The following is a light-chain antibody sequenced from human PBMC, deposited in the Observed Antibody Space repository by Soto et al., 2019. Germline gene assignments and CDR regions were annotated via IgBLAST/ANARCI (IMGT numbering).Light chain of an antibody. V-gene: IGLV2-14*01. CDR2: GVS. CDR3: SSFTSSVTYV. Sequence: QSLPTYPASVSGSPRQSTPISCTVTSSDVGGHNSVSWYRQDPGKAPKLMIYGVSNRPSGVSDRFSGSKSGNTASLTISGLQIEDEADYYCSSFTSSVTYVFGSGTTVTVL. CDR1: SSDVGGHNS. J-gene: IGLJ1*01.